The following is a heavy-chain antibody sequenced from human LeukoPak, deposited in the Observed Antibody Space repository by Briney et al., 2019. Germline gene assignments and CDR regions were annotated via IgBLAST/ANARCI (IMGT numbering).Heavy chain of an antibody. Sequence: ASVTVSCQASGYTFLDCYILRVRQAPGHGLEGMGWINPKSGDTKYAPKFQGRVTMTRNTSISTAYMDVSSLTYGDPAVYYCVSEYYFDRSGANAFDIWGQRTTVTVS. J-gene: IGHJ3*02. CDR2: INPKSGDT. V-gene: IGHV1-2*02. CDR3: VSEYYFDRSGANAFDI. D-gene: IGHD3-22*01. CDR1: GYTFLDCY.